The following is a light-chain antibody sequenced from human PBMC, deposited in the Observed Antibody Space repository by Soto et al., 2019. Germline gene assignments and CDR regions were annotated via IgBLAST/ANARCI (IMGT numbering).Light chain of an antibody. Sequence: DIKMTQSASTLSASVGDRVTITCRASQSITDWLAWYQQKPGKAPKLLIYKASNLEGGVPSRFSGSGSGTEFTLTISSVQPDDFATYYCQYWDDYSWTFGQGTKVEIK. CDR1: QSITDW. CDR3: QYWDDYSWT. J-gene: IGKJ1*01. CDR2: KAS. V-gene: IGKV1-5*03.